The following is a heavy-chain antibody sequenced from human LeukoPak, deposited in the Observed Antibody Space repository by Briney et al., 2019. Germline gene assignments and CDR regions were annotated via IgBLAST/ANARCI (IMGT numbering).Heavy chain of an antibody. J-gene: IGHJ6*02. V-gene: IGHV3-23*01. CDR1: GFTFSSYA. CDR2: ISGSGGST. CDR3: ARVEGSSYYYYGMDV. D-gene: IGHD6-6*01. Sequence: GGSLRLSCAASGFTFSSYAMSWVRQAPGKGLEWVSAISGSGGSTYYADSVKGRFTISRHNSKNTLYLQMNSLRAEDTAVYYCARVEGSSYYYYGMDVWGQGTTVTVSS.